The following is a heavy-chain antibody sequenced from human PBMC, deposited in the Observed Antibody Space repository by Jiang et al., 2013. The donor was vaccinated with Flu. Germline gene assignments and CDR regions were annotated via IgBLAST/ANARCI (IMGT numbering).Heavy chain of an antibody. Sequence: SGAEVKKPGASVKVSCKASGYTFSIYGITWVRQAPGQGLEWVGWISAYNGNTNYAQKLQGRVTMTTDTSTSTAYMELRSLRSDDTAVYYCARDRGNFGRGTYPLKIEYWGQGTLVTVSS. D-gene: IGHD1-26*01. CDR3: ARDRGNFGRGTYPLKIEY. CDR2: ISAYNGNT. J-gene: IGHJ4*02. CDR1: GYTFSIYG. V-gene: IGHV1-18*01.